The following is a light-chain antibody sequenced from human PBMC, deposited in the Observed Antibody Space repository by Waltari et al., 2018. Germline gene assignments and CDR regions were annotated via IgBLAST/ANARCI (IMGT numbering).Light chain of an antibody. V-gene: IGKV3-20*01. CDR3: QQYGSSPPLYT. Sequence: EIVLTQSPGTLSLSPGERATLSRRASQSVSSSYLAWYQQKPGQAPRLLIYGASSRATGIPDRVSGSGSGTDFTFTISRRGPEDFAVYYCQQYGSSPPLYTFGQGTKLEIK. CDR1: QSVSSSY. CDR2: GAS. J-gene: IGKJ2*01.